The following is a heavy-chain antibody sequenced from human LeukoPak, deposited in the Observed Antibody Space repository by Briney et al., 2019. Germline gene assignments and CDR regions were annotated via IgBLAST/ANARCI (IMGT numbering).Heavy chain of an antibody. J-gene: IGHJ5*02. CDR1: GFTVSSNY. D-gene: IGHD2-2*01. V-gene: IGHV3-53*01. CDR3: AKATEPYCSSTSCYAWFDP. Sequence: GGSLRLSCAASGFTVSSNYMSWVRQAPGKGLEWASVIYSGGSTYYADSVKGRFTISRDNSKNTLYLQMNSLRAEDTAVYYCAKATEPYCSSTSCYAWFDPWGQGTLVTVSS. CDR2: IYSGGST.